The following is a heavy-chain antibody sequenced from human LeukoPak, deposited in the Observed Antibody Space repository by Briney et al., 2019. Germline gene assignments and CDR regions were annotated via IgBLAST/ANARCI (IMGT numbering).Heavy chain of an antibody. CDR2: IYSGGST. J-gene: IGHJ4*02. D-gene: IGHD3-10*01. CDR3: ARDMTTMVRGERDY. CDR1: GFTVSSNY. Sequence: GGSLRLSCAASGFTVSSNYMSWVRQAPGKGLEWVSVIYSGGSTYYADSVKGRFTISRDNSKNTLYLQMNSLRAEDTAVYYCARDMTTMVRGERDYWGQGTLVTVSS. V-gene: IGHV3-66*01.